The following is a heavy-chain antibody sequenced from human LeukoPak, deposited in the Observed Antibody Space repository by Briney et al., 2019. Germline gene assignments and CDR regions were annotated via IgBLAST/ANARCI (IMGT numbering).Heavy chain of an antibody. CDR3: ARAGTSGGMDV. CDR2: ISSSSSYI. J-gene: IGHJ6*02. D-gene: IGHD6-13*01. V-gene: IGHV3-21*01. CDR1: GFTFSSYS. Sequence: GGSLRLSCAASGFTFSSYSMNWVRQAPGKGLEWVSSISSSSSYIYYADPVKGRFTISRDNAKNSLYLQMNSLRAEDTAVYYCARAGTSGGMDVWGQGTTVTVSS.